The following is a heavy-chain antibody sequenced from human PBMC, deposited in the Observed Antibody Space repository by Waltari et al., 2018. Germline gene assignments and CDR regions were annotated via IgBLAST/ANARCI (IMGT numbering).Heavy chain of an antibody. J-gene: IGHJ4*02. V-gene: IGHV3-23*01. CDR3: AKGGVATKGALYDY. D-gene: IGHD5-12*01. Sequence: EVQLLESGGGLVQPGGSLRLSCAASGFTFSSYAMSWVRQAPGKGLEWVSAISGSGGSTYYADSVKGRFTISRDNSKNTLYLQMNSLGAEDTAVYYCAKGGVATKGALYDYWGQGTLVTVSS. CDR2: ISGSGGST. CDR1: GFTFSSYA.